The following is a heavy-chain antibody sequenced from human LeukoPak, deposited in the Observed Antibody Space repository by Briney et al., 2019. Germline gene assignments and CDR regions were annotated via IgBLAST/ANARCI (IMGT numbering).Heavy chain of an antibody. D-gene: IGHD6-13*01. J-gene: IGHJ4*02. CDR2: INPNSGGT. CDR1: GYTFTGYY. Sequence: GASVTVSFKASGYTFTGYYMHWVRQAPGQGLEWMGWINPNSGGTKYAQKFQGRVTMTRDTSISTAYMELSRLRSDDTAVYYCAISSGYSSSSIDYWGQGTLVTVSS. CDR3: AISSGYSSSSIDY. V-gene: IGHV1-2*02.